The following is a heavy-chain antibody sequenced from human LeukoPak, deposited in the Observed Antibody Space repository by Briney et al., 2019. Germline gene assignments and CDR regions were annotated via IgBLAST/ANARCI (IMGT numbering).Heavy chain of an antibody. CDR3: AKGYDSSGYYYHN. V-gene: IGHV3-33*06. Sequence: PGGSLRLSCAASGFTFSSYGMHWVRQAPGKGLEWVAVIWYDGSNKYYADSVKGRFTISRDNSKNTLYLQMNSLRAEDTAVYYCAKGYDSSGYYYHNWGQGTLVTVSS. CDR2: IWYDGSNK. CDR1: GFTFSSYG. D-gene: IGHD3-22*01. J-gene: IGHJ4*02.